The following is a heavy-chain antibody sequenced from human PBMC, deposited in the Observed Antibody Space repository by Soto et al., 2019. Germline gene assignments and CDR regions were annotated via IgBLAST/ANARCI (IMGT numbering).Heavy chain of an antibody. Sequence: EVQLVESGGGLVQPGGSLRLSCAASELTVSSNYKSWVRQAPGKGLEWVSVIYSGGSTYYADSVKGRFTISRDNSKNTLYLQMNNLRAEDTAVYYCARWRASTGFDYWGQGTLVTVSS. D-gene: IGHD1-1*01. CDR2: IYSGGST. CDR1: ELTVSSNY. CDR3: ARWRASTGFDY. J-gene: IGHJ4*02. V-gene: IGHV3-66*01.